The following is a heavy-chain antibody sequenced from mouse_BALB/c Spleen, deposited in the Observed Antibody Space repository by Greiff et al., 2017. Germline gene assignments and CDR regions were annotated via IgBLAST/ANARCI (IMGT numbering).Heavy chain of an antibody. Sequence: EVKLMESGGGLVKPGGSLKLSCAASGFTFSSYAMSWVRHSPEKRLEWVAEISSGGSYTYYPDTVTGRFTISRDNAKNTLYLEMSSLRSEDTAMYYCARDRGYGSPMDYWGQGTSVTVSS. CDR2: ISSGGSYT. J-gene: IGHJ4*01. V-gene: IGHV5-9-4*01. CDR3: ARDRGYGSPMDY. CDR1: GFTFSSYA. D-gene: IGHD1-1*01.